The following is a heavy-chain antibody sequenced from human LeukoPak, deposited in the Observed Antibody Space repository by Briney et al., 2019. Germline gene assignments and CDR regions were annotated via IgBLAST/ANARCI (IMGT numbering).Heavy chain of an antibody. D-gene: IGHD2-15*01. CDR1: GFTFSSYA. Sequence: GGSLRLSCAASGFTFSSYAMSWVRQAPGKGLEWVSAISGSGGSTYYADSVKGRFTISRDNSKNTLYLQMNSLRAEDTAVYYCAKDLRVVVVVAAGFDYWGQGTLVTVSS. CDR3: AKDLRVVVVVAAGFDY. V-gene: IGHV3-23*01. CDR2: ISGSGGST. J-gene: IGHJ4*02.